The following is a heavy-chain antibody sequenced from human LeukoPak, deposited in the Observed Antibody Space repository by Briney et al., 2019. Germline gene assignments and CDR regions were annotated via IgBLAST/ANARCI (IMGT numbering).Heavy chain of an antibody. CDR2: ISAYNGNT. Sequence: PPVKVCCKAAGYTFTSYGISWVRQAPGQELEGMGWISAYNGNTNYAQKLQGRVTMTTDTSTSTTNMPLRSLRSAATAGYYCARDLGPPQPQKYCTKGVCYDDYYYHGMDVWGQGTTVTVSS. CDR1: GYTFTSYG. J-gene: IGHJ6*02. V-gene: IGHV1-18*01. D-gene: IGHD2-8*01. CDR3: ARDLGPPQPQKYCTKGVCYDDYYYHGMDV.